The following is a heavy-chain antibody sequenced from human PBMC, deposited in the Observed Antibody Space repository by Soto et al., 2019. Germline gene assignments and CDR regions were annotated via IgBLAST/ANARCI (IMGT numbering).Heavy chain of an antibody. Sequence: QLQLQESGPGLVKPSETLSLTCTVSGGPISSSSYYWGWIRQPPGKGLEWIGSIYYSGSTYYNPSLKSRVTISVDTSRDQCSLQLSSVSAADTAVYYCARQRRVTMIVDSWGQGRLVTV. J-gene: IGHJ5*01. V-gene: IGHV4-39*01. CDR1: GGPISSSSYY. CDR2: IYYSGST. CDR3: ARQRRVTMIVDS. D-gene: IGHD3-22*01.